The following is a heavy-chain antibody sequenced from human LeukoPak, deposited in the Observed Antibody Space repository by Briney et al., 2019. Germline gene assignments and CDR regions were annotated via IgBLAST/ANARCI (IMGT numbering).Heavy chain of an antibody. CDR3: AKLPREYCSSASCPNWFDT. Sequence: PGGSLRLSCAASGFSFSNYGMHWVRQAPGKGLEWVSALSASGGTTYYADSVKGRFTTSRDNSKNTLYLQMNSLRAEDTAVYYCAKLPREYCSSASCPNWFDTWGQGILVTVSS. D-gene: IGHD2-2*01. CDR1: GFSFSNYG. J-gene: IGHJ5*02. CDR2: LSASGGTT. V-gene: IGHV3-23*01.